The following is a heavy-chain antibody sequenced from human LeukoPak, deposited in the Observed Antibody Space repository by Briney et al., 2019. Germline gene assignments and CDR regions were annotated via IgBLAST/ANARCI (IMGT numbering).Heavy chain of an antibody. CDR2: IWYDGSNE. CDR3: ARGGIQVSGIDEFDY. Sequence: GGSLRLSCAASGFTFNSYGMHWVRQAPGKGLEGVAMIWYDGSNEYYADSVKGRFTISRDNFQNTLYLQMNSLRPEDTAVYYCARGGIQVSGIDEFDYWGQGTLVTVSS. CDR1: GFTFNSYG. D-gene: IGHD6-19*01. J-gene: IGHJ4*02. V-gene: IGHV3-33*08.